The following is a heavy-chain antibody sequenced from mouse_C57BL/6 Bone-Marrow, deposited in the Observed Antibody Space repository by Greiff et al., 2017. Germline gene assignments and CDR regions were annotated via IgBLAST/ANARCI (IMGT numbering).Heavy chain of an antibody. CDR2: IYPRSGNT. V-gene: IGHV1-81*01. J-gene: IGHJ4*01. CDR3: ASTGNYDGSSYYAMDY. CDR1: GYTFTSYG. D-gene: IGHD1-1*01. Sequence: QVQLQQSGAELARPGASVKLSCKASGYTFTSYGISWVKQRTGQGLEWIGEIYPRSGNTYYNEKFKGRDTLTADKSSSTAYMELRSLTSEDSAVYFCASTGNYDGSSYYAMDYWGQGTSVTVSS.